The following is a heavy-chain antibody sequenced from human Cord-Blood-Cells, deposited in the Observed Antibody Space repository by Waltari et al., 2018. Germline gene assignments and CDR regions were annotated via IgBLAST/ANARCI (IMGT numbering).Heavy chain of an antibody. Sequence: QVQLVQSGAEVKKPGSSVKVSCKASGGTFSSYAISWVRQAPGQGLEWMGGNIPIFGTANYAQKFQGRVTITADESTSTAYMELSSLRSEDTAVYYCARGDYGSGSYYNNWFDPWGQGTLVTVSS. CDR2: NIPIFGTA. V-gene: IGHV1-69*01. CDR3: ARGDYGSGSYYNNWFDP. CDR1: GGTFSSYA. D-gene: IGHD3-10*01. J-gene: IGHJ5*02.